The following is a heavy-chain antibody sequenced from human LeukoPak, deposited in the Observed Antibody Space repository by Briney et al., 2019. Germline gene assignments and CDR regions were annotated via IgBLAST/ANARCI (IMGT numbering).Heavy chain of an antibody. J-gene: IGHJ1*01. Sequence: ASVKVSCKASGYTFTSYDINWVRQATGQGREWLGWMNPNSGNTGYAQKFQGRVTMTRNTSISTAYMELSSLRSEDTAVYYCARYYDFWSGYSFQHWGQGTLVTVSS. CDR2: MNPNSGNT. D-gene: IGHD3-3*01. CDR3: ARYYDFWSGYSFQH. V-gene: IGHV1-8*01. CDR1: GYTFTSYD.